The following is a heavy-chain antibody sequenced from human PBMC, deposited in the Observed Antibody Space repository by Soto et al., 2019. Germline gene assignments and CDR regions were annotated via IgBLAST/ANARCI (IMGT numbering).Heavy chain of an antibody. CDR3: ARDSSASGRGGGMDV. V-gene: IGHV1-69*01. J-gene: IGHJ6*02. D-gene: IGHD6-6*01. CDR2: IIPIFGTA. CDR1: GGTFSSYA. Sequence: QVQLVQSGAEVKKPGSSVKVSCKASGGTFSSYAISWVRQAPGQGLEWMGGIIPIFGTANYAQKFQGRVTINADESTSTAYMERRSLRSADRGVYSCARDSSASGRGGGMDVWGQGTTVTVSS.